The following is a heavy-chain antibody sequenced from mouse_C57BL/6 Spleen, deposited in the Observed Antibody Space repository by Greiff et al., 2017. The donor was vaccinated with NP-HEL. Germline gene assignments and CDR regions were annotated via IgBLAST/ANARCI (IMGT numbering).Heavy chain of an antibody. D-gene: IGHD1-1*01. CDR1: GFTFSDYG. CDR2: ISSGSSTI. J-gene: IGHJ2*01. V-gene: IGHV5-17*01. Sequence: VMLVESGGGLVKPGGSLKLSCAASGFTFSDYGMHWVRQAPEKGLEWVAYISSGSSTIYYADTVKGRFTISRDNAKNTLFLQMTSLRSEDTAMYYCARGLRSHFDYWGQGTTLTVSS. CDR3: ARGLRSHFDY.